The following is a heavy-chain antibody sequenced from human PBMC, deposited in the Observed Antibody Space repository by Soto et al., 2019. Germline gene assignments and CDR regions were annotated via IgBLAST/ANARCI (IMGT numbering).Heavy chain of an antibody. J-gene: IGHJ3*02. CDR1: GYTFSAYT. D-gene: IGHD3-3*02. CDR2: INVGSGNT. Sequence: ASVKVSCKAAGYTFSAYTMNWVRQAPGQSLEWMGWINVGSGNTRYSQNFQGRVSITRDTSASTVYMELTGLKSEDTAMYYCARDTETLGPRANDALDIWGQGTMVTVSS. V-gene: IGHV1-3*01. CDR3: ARDTETLGPRANDALDI.